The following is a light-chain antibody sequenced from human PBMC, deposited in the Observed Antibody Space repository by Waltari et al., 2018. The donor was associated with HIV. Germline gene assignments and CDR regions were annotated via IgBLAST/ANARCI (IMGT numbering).Light chain of an antibody. CDR3: VLYMGSVIWV. J-gene: IGLJ3*02. CDR1: SGSVSTSYY. CDR2: IPN. Sequence: QTVVTQEPSFSVSPGGTVTLTCGLSSGSVSTSYYPSWYQQTPGQAPRPLIYIPNTRASGVPDRFSGSILGNKAALTITGAQADDESDYYCVLYMGSVIWVFGGGTKLTVL. V-gene: IGLV8-61*01.